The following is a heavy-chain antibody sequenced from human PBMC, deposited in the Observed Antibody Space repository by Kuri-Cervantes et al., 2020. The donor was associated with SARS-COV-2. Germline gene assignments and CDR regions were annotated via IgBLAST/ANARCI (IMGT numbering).Heavy chain of an antibody. Sequence: SQTLSLTCVASGSSFSGYYWSWIRQPPGKGLEWIGEITHTGTTNYNASLKSRVTISVDMSDNQFSLKVTSVTAADTAVYYCARISAINNAFDIWGQGTLVTVSS. CDR3: ARISAINNAFDI. V-gene: IGHV4-34*01. J-gene: IGHJ3*02. CDR1: GSSFSGYY. CDR2: ITHTGTT. D-gene: IGHD6-25*01.